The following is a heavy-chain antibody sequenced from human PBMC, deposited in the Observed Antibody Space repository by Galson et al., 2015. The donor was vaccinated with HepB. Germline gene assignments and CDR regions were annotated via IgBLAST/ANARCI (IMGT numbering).Heavy chain of an antibody. D-gene: IGHD3-22*01. CDR3: AKAKVYYDSTGSQAPYFDY. V-gene: IGHV3-30*18. CDR1: GFNFSNYG. Sequence: SLRLSCAASGFNFSNYGIHWVRQAPGKGLEWVPVISYDGRYKYYADSVKGRFTISRDNSKNTLYLQMNSLRPEDTALYYCAKAKVYYDSTGSQAPYFDYWGQGTLVTVSS. CDR2: ISYDGRYK. J-gene: IGHJ4*02.